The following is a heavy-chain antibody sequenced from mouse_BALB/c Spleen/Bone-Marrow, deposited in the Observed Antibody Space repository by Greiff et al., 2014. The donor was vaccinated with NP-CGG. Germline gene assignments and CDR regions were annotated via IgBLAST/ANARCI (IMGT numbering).Heavy chain of an antibody. CDR3: ASDYDYFDY. D-gene: IGHD2-4*01. CDR2: ISSGSSTI. J-gene: IGHJ2*01. Sequence: VQLKESGGGLVQPGGSRKLSCAASGFTFSSFGMHWVRQAPEKGLEWVPYISSGSSTIYYADTVKGRFTISRDNPKNTLFLQMTSLRSEDTAMYYCASDYDYFDYWGQGTTLTVSS. V-gene: IGHV5-17*02. CDR1: GFTFSSFG.